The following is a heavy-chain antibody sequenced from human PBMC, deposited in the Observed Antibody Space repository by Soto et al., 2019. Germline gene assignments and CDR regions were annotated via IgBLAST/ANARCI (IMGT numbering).Heavy chain of an antibody. D-gene: IGHD3-22*01. CDR1: GLTFSSYS. J-gene: IGHJ4*02. CDR2: ISSSSSYI. Sequence: EVELVESGGGLVKPGGSLRLSCAASGLTFSSYSMNWVRQAPGKGLEWVSSISSSSSYIYYADSVKGRFTISRDNAKNSLYLQMNSLRAEDTAVYYCARQRITMTHRRGMDYWGQGTLVTVSS. V-gene: IGHV3-21*01. CDR3: ARQRITMTHRRGMDY.